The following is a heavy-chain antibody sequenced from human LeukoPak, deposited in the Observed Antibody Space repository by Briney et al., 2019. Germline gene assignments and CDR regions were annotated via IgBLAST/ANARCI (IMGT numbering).Heavy chain of an antibody. D-gene: IGHD6-19*01. CDR1: GDSISSYY. V-gene: IGHV4-59*01. CDR3: ARGRISSGWFAHFDY. J-gene: IGHJ4*02. Sequence: SETLSLTCTVSGDSISSYYWSWIRQPSGKGLEWIGNIFDSGTTNYNPSLKSRVTMSVDTSNNQFSLKLSSVTAADTAVYYCARGRISSGWFAHFDYWGQGTLVTVSS. CDR2: IFDSGTT.